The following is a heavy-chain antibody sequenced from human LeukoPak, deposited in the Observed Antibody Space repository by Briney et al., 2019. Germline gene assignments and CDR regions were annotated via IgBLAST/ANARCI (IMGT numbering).Heavy chain of an antibody. CDR3: ARALRLLEWSRVGYYFDY. Sequence: ASVKVSCKASGYTFTSYGISWVRQAPGQGLEWMGWISAYNGNTNYAQKLQGRVTMTTDTSTSTAYMELRSLRSDDTAVYYCARALRLLEWSRVGYYFDYWGQGTLVTVSS. D-gene: IGHD3-3*01. J-gene: IGHJ4*02. CDR2: ISAYNGNT. V-gene: IGHV1-18*01. CDR1: GYTFTSYG.